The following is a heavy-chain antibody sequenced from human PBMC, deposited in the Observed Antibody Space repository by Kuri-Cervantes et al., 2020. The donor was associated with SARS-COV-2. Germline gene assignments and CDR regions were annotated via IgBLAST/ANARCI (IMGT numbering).Heavy chain of an antibody. V-gene: IGHV4-39*07. D-gene: IGHD3-3*01. J-gene: IGHJ4*02. CDR3: ARKGLWSGYLN. CDR1: GGSISSSSYY. CDR2: IYYSGST. Sequence: SETLSLTCTVSGGSISSSSYYWGWIRQPPGKGREWIGSIYYSGSTYYNPSLKSRVTISVDTSKNQFYLKLSSVTVADTAVYYCARKGLWSGYLNWGQGTLVTVSS.